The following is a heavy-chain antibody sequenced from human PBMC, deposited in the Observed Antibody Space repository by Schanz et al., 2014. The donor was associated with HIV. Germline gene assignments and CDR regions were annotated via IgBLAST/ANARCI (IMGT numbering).Heavy chain of an antibody. CDR3: VRDESTLTTGDFQD. J-gene: IGHJ1*01. CDR1: GFTFSTCG. D-gene: IGHD4-17*01. CDR2: ISAGGVYT. V-gene: IGHV3-21*06. Sequence: VQLVESGGGVVQPGRSLRLSCAASGFTFSTCGMHWIRQAPGKGLEWVSSISAGGVYTYYGDSMKGRFTISRDNANSSLFLQMDSLRPEDTATYYCVRDESTLTTGDFQDWGQGTLVTVSS.